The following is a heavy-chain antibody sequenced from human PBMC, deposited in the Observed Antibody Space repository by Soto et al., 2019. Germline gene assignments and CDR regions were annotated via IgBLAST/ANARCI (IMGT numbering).Heavy chain of an antibody. V-gene: IGHV4-4*02. CDR3: ARVPGVVVSADDAFDI. CDR2: IYHSGSA. D-gene: IGHD2-21*02. CDR1: GGSVSSNNW. Sequence: QVQLQESGPGLVKPSGTLSLTCAVSGGSVSSNNWWSWVRQSPGKGLEWMGEIYHSGSAHYNPSRNSRATISLDKSKNLFSLRLTSVTAADTAVYYCARVPGVVVSADDAFDIWGPGTRVIVSS. J-gene: IGHJ3*02.